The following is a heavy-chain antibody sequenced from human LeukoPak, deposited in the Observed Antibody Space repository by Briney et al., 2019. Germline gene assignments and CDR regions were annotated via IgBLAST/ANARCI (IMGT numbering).Heavy chain of an antibody. V-gene: IGHV1-69*05. CDR2: IIPIFGTA. D-gene: IGHD2-15*01. Sequence: ASVKASCKASGGTFSSYAISWVRQAPGQGLEWMGGIIPIFGTANYAQKFQGRVTITTDESTSTAYMELSSLRSEDTAVYYCARVDCSGGSCYTSFDYWGQGTLVTVSS. CDR3: ARVDCSGGSCYTSFDY. J-gene: IGHJ4*02. CDR1: GGTFSSYA.